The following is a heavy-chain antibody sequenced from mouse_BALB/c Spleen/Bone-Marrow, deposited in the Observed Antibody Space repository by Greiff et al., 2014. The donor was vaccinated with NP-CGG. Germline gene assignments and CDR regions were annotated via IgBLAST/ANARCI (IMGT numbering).Heavy chain of an antibody. CDR2: IWSGGNT. CDR3: AGAYYRYAMDY. V-gene: IGHV2-4*02. CDR1: GFSLTSYG. Sequence: VQLQQSGPGLVQPSQSLSITCTVSGFSLTSYGVHWVRQPPGKGLEWLGVIWSGGNTDYNATFISRLSISKDNFKSRVFFKMNSLQADYTAIYYCAGAYYRYAMDYWGQGTSVTVSS. J-gene: IGHJ4*01. D-gene: IGHD2-14*01.